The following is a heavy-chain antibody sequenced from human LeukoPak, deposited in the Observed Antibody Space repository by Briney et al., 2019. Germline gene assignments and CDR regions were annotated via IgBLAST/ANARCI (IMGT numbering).Heavy chain of an antibody. J-gene: IGHJ5*02. V-gene: IGHV3-74*03. D-gene: IGHD6-13*01. CDR1: GFSFSDYW. Sequence: GSLRLSCAASGFSFSDYWMHWVRQAPGKGLVWVSRVNSDGSSTTYADSVKGRFTISRDNAKNSLYLQMNSLRAEDTAVYYCARDGRMYSSSWYFGTTNWFDPWGQGTLVTVSS. CDR3: ARDGRMYSSSWYFGTTNWFDP. CDR2: VNSDGSST.